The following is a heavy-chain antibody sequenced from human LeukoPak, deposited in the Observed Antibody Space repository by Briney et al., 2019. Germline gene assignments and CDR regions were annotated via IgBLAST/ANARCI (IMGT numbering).Heavy chain of an antibody. J-gene: IGHJ5*02. CDR2: IYYSGST. V-gene: IGHV4-39*07. Sequence: SETLSLTCTVSGGSISSSSYYWGWIRQPPGKGLEWIGSIYYSGSTYYNPSLKSRVTISVDTSKNQFSLKLSSVTAADTAVYYCARARNYGDYESNWFDPWGQGTLVTVSS. CDR1: GGSISSSSYY. D-gene: IGHD4-17*01. CDR3: ARARNYGDYESNWFDP.